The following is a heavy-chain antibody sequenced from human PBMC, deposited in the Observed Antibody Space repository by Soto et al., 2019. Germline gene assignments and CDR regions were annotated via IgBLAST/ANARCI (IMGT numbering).Heavy chain of an antibody. V-gene: IGHV1-2*04. D-gene: IGHD6-13*01. J-gene: IGHJ5*02. CDR3: ASAIWGQQLFTRFDL. Sequence: QVQLVQSGAEVKKPGASVKVSCKASGYTFTGYYMHWVRQAPGQGLEWMGWINPNSGGPNYAQKFQGWVTMTRDTSISTAYMDLSRLISDDTAVYYCASAIWGQQLFTRFDLWVEGTMVIVSS. CDR1: GYTFTGYY. CDR2: INPNSGGP.